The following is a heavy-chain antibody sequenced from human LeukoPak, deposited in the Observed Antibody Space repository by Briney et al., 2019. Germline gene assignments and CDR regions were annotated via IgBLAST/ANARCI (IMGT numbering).Heavy chain of an antibody. D-gene: IGHD5/OR15-5a*01. CDR1: GGSIYTGDYY. Sequence: PSETLSLTCTVSGGSIYTGDYYWAWIRQPPGEGLEWIGSLFYSGNMYYSPSLKSRATISVDTSKNQFSLNLNSVTAADTAVYYCARENIESTRDFDCWGQGTLVTVSS. J-gene: IGHJ4*02. V-gene: IGHV4-39*07. CDR2: LFYSGNM. CDR3: ARENIESTRDFDC.